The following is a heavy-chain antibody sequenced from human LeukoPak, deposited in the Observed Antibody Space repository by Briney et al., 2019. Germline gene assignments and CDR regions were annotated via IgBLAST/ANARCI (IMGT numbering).Heavy chain of an antibody. Sequence: GALRLSCAASGFTFSNYWMHWVRQAPGEGLVWDSRLSTDGSSSTYTDSVKGRFTISRDNANNTLYLQMTSLRAEDTAIYYCGRGFAFVPAGIPDDWGQGILVSVSS. CDR1: GFTFSNYW. J-gene: IGHJ4*02. D-gene: IGHD6-13*01. V-gene: IGHV3-74*01. CDR2: LSTDGSSS. CDR3: GRGFAFVPAGIPDD.